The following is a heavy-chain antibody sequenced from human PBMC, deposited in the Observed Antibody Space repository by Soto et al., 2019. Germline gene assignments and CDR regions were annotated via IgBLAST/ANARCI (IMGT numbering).Heavy chain of an antibody. Sequence: SETLSLTCTVSGGSVSSGDYYWSWIRQPPGKGLEWIGYIYYSGNTNYNPSLKGRVIISVDTSKNLFSLKLTSVTAADTAVYYCARIPVDTSMIYWLDPWGQGTLVTVSS. J-gene: IGHJ5*02. D-gene: IGHD5-18*01. V-gene: IGHV4-61*08. CDR1: GGSVSSGDYY. CDR2: IYYSGNT. CDR3: ARIPVDTSMIYWLDP.